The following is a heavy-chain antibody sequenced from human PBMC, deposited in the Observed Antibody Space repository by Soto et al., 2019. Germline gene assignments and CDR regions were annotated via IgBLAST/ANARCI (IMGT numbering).Heavy chain of an antibody. CDR2: IIPIFGTA. V-gene: IGHV1-69*06. J-gene: IGHJ4*02. Sequence: SVKVSCKASGGTFSSYAISWVRQAPGQGLEWMGGIIPIFGTANYAQKFQGRVTITADKSTSTAYMELSSLRSEGTAVYYCARVSIVGATFFDYWGQGTLVTVSS. CDR3: ARVSIVGATFFDY. D-gene: IGHD1-26*01. CDR1: GGTFSSYA.